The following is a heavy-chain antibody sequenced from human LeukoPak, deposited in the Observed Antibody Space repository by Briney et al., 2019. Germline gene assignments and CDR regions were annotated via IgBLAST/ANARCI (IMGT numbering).Heavy chain of an antibody. CDR2: ISPYNGNT. J-gene: IGHJ4*02. D-gene: IGHD2-2*01. Sequence: GASVKVSCKASGYTFTSYGICWVRQAPGQGLEWMGWISPYNGNTNYAQKVQGRVTMTTDTSTSTAYMELRSLKSDDTAVYYCARDLRYCSSTSCPFDYWGQGTLVTVSS. CDR1: GYTFTSYG. CDR3: ARDLRYCSSTSCPFDY. V-gene: IGHV1-18*01.